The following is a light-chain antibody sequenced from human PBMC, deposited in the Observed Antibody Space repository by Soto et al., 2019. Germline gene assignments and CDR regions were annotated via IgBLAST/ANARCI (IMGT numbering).Light chain of an antibody. CDR1: SSDIGGYNY. CDR3: SSYTSTNTLYV. J-gene: IGLJ1*01. Sequence: QSVLTQPASVSGSPGQSITISCTGTSSDIGGYNYVSWYQQLPGKVPKLIIYDVSNRPSGVSDRFSGSKSGNAASLTISGLHAGDGADYYCSSYTSTNTLYVLGTGTKLTVL. CDR2: DVS. V-gene: IGLV2-14*03.